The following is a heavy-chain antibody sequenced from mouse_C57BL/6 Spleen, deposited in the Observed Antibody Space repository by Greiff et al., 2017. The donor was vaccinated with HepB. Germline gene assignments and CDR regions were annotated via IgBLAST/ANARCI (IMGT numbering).Heavy chain of an antibody. CDR1: GYTFTSYW. CDR3: ASGDSPWYFDV. J-gene: IGHJ1*03. V-gene: IGHV1-64*01. CDR2: IHPNSGST. Sequence: QVQLQQSGAELVKPGASVKLSCKASGYTFTSYWMHWVKQRPGQGLEWIGMIHPNSGSTNYNEKLKSKATLTVDKSSSTAYMQLSSLTSEDSAVYYCASGDSPWYFDVWGTGTTVTVSS.